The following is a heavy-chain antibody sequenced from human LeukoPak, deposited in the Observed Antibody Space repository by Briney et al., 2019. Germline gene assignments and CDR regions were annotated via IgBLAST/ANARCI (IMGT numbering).Heavy chain of an antibody. J-gene: IGHJ6*03. CDR3: AKDSSVHWSLFEYYMDV. CDR1: GFTFVDYG. D-gene: IGHD3-9*01. V-gene: IGHV3-20*04. Sequence: GGSLRLSCAAPGFTFVDYGMGSVPQAPGKGVELDSGINWYGGSTAYADSVKGRFTISRDNAKNALYLQMNSLRAEDTALYYCAKDSSVHWSLFEYYMDVWGKGTTVTVSS. CDR2: INWYGGST.